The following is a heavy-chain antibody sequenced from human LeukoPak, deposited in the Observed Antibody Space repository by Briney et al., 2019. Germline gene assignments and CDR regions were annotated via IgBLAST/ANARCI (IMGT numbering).Heavy chain of an antibody. CDR2: IIPILGIA. CDR3: ARDPLDYYDSSGPTPIDY. CDR1: GGTFSSYA. J-gene: IGHJ4*02. V-gene: IGHV1-69*04. Sequence: ASVKVSCKASGGTFSSYAISWVRQAPGQGLEWMGRIIPILGIANYAQKFQGRVTITADKSTSTAYMKLSSLRSEDTAVYYCARDPLDYYDSSGPTPIDYWGQGTLVTVSS. D-gene: IGHD3-22*01.